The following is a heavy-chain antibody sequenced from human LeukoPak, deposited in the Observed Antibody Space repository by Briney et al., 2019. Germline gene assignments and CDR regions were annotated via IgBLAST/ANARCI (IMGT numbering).Heavy chain of an antibody. CDR1: GFTVSSNY. CDR3: AKSLIGAPFHY. D-gene: IGHD3-10*01. CDR2: IYSGGST. V-gene: IGHV3-66*02. Sequence: PGGSLRLSCAASGFTVSSNYMSWVRQAPGKGLEWVSVIYSGGSTYYADSVKGRFTISRDNSKNTLYLQMNSLRAEDTAVYYCAKSLIGAPFHYWGQGTLVTVSS. J-gene: IGHJ4*02.